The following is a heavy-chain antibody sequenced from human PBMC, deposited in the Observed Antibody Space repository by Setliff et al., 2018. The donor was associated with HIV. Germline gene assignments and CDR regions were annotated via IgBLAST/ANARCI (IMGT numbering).Heavy chain of an antibody. CDR2: MNPNSANT. D-gene: IGHD1-26*01. CDR3: ARAGWELQYMDV. CDR1: GYTFSSYD. J-gene: IGHJ6*03. V-gene: IGHV1-8*02. Sequence: GASVKVSCKASGYTFSSYDINWVRQATGQGLEWMGWMNPNSANTVFAQKFQGRVTMTRNSSISTAYMELSSLRSEDTAVYYCARAGWELQYMDVWGKGTTVTVSS.